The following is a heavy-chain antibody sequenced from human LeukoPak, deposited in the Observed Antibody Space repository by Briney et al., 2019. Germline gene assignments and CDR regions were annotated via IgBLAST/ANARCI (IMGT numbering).Heavy chain of an antibody. J-gene: IGHJ4*02. CDR3: ARRAGSSGYSYYFDY. CDR1: GGSISSYY. Sequence: SATQSPTSTVAGGSISSYYWSWIRQPPRKRLEWIGHIYSSGNTNYNPSLKSRVTISLDTSNNQFSLKLTSVTAADTAVYYCARRAGSSGYSYYFDYWGQGTLVTVAS. CDR2: IYSSGNT. V-gene: IGHV4-59*08. D-gene: IGHD3-22*01.